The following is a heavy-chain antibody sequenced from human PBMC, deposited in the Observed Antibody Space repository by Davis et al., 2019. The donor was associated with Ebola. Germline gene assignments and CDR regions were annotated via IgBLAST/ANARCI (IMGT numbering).Heavy chain of an antibody. CDR3: ARVRVTTERWLQSLGY. CDR2: ISAYNGNT. CDR1: GYTFTSYG. Sequence: ASVKVSCKASGYTFTSYGISWVRQAPGQGLEWMGWISAYNGNTNYAQKLQGRVTMTRNTSTSTAYMELSSLRSEDTAVYYCARVRVTTERWLQSLGYWGQGTLVTVSS. J-gene: IGHJ4*02. V-gene: IGHV1-18*01. D-gene: IGHD5-24*01.